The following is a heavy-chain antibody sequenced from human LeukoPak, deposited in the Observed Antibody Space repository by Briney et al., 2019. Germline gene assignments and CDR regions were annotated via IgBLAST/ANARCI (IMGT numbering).Heavy chain of an antibody. V-gene: IGHV3-48*03. J-gene: IGHJ5*02. CDR3: ARDLGQYYDTSDNWFDP. D-gene: IGHD3-22*01. CDR2: ISDTGSTI. CDR1: GFTFSSYE. Sequence: GGSLRLSCAASGFTFSSYELNWVRQAPGKGLEWVSYISDTGSTIYYADSVEGRFTISRDNAQNTLHLQMNSLRAEDTAVYYCARDLGQYYDTSDNWFDPWGQGTLVTVSS.